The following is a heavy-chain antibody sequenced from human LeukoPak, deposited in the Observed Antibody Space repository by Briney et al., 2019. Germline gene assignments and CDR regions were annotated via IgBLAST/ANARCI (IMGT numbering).Heavy chain of an antibody. Sequence: GGSLRLSCAVSGFTVTDNYMSWVRQAPGEGLQWVSVIYPDGRTYYADSVKGRFTISRDISRNTLLLQMNNLRADDTAVHYCARTNPVYGDYDYWGQGTLVTVSS. V-gene: IGHV3-53*01. CDR3: ARTNPVYGDYDY. CDR1: GFTVTDNY. CDR2: IYPDGRT. J-gene: IGHJ4*02. D-gene: IGHD4-17*01.